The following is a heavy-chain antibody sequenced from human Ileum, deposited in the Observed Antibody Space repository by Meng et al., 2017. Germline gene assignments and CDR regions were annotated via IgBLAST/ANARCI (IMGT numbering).Heavy chain of an antibody. D-gene: IGHD5-12*01. V-gene: IGHV3-73*02. J-gene: IGHJ5*01. CDR2: IERKPNNYAT. CDR3: TRDGGLRNWFDS. Sequence: EGQLAGAGGGLVQLGGSLKISVAASGFTFSDCAIHWVRQASGKGLEWVGRIERKPNNYATAYAASVTGRFTISRDDATNTAFLQMNSLNTEDTAVYYCTRDGGLRNWFDSWGQGTLVTVSS. CDR1: GFTFSDCA.